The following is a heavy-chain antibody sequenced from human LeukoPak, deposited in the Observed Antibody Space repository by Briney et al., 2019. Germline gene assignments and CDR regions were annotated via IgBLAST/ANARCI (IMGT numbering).Heavy chain of an antibody. J-gene: IGHJ6*03. CDR3: ARENVDTAMVDDYYYYYYMDV. V-gene: IGHV4-34*01. CDR2: INHSGST. D-gene: IGHD5-18*01. Sequence: SETLSLTCAVYGGSFSGYYWSWIRQPPGKGLEWIGEINHSGSTNYNPSLKSRVTMSVDTSKNQFSLKLSSVTAADTAVYYCARENVDTAMVDDYYYYYYMDVWGKGTTVTISS. CDR1: GGSFSGYY.